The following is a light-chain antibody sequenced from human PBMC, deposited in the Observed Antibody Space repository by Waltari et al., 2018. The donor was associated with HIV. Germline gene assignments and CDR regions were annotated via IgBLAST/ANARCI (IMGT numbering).Light chain of an antibody. J-gene: IGKJ2*01. CDR3: QQRNIWPPMYT. CDR1: QSVKNQ. V-gene: IGKV3-11*01. Sequence: IVFTQSPATLSLSPGGSATLSCRASQSVKNQLGWKKQTPVQAPQLLIYDAYNRATRIQARFSGSGSGTDFIVTISSQEPEDVAVYYRQQRNIWPPMYTFGQGTKLES. CDR2: DAY.